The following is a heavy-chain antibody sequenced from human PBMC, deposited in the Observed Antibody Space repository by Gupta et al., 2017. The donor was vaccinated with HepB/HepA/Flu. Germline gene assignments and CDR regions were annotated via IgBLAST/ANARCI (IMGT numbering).Heavy chain of an antibody. CDR1: DGTISDYY. V-gene: IGHV4-59*01. Sequence: QVQLQESGPGLVKPLETLSLTCTVADGTISDYYWRWIRQPPGTGLEWIGFIYYGGNTRYNPSLKRRVTMSIDTSKYQFSLRLTSVTAADTAVYYCARDQIFNLDNGYPGRYFDVWGRGTLVTVSS. CDR3: ARDQIFNLDNGYPGRYFDV. D-gene: IGHD6-25*01. J-gene: IGHJ2*01. CDR2: IYYGGNT.